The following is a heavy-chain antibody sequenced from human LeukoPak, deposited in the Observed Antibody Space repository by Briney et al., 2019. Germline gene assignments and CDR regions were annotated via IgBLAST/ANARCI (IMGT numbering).Heavy chain of an antibody. Sequence: SETLSLTCIVSGGSISSYYWNRIRQPPGKGLEWIGYISYSGSTNYNPSLKSRVTISVDTSKNQFSLKLSSVTAADTAVYYCARGYSYVYFDYWGQGTLVTVSS. D-gene: IGHD5-18*01. CDR2: ISYSGST. V-gene: IGHV4-59*01. CDR1: GGSISSYY. CDR3: ARGYSYVYFDY. J-gene: IGHJ4*02.